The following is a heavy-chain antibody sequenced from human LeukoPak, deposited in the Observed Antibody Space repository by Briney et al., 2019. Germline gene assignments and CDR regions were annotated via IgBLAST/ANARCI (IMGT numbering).Heavy chain of an antibody. CDR2: ISGRGDST. CDR3: TRDLPGIPYVYYMDV. Sequence: PGGSLRLSCVASDFTFRLYAMGWVRQAPGKGLEWVSGISGRGDSTYYGDSVKGRFTISRDNSENIVFLQMNSLRVEDTAVYYCTRDLPGIPYVYYMDVWGKGTTVTVSS. J-gene: IGHJ6*03. V-gene: IGHV3-23*01. CDR1: DFTFRLYA. D-gene: IGHD7-27*01.